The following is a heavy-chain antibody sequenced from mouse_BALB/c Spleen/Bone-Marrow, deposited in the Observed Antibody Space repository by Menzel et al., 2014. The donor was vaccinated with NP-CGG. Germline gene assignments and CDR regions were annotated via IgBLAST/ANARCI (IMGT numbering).Heavy chain of an antibody. CDR3: ATYYRYDRRFAY. D-gene: IGHD2-14*01. V-gene: IGHV14-3*02. CDR1: GFNIKDTY. CDR2: IDPANGNT. Sequence: EVQGVESGAELVKPGASVKLSCTASGFNIKDTYMHWVKQRPEQGLEWIGRIDPANGNTKYDPKFQGKATITADTPSNTAYLQLSSLTSEDTAVYYCATYYRYDRRFAYWGQGTLVTVSA. J-gene: IGHJ3*01.